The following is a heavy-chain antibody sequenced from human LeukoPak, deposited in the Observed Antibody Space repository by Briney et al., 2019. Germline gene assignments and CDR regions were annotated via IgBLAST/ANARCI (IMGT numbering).Heavy chain of an antibody. J-gene: IGHJ3*02. Sequence: SETLSLTCAVTGGSISTDYRNWIRQPAGKGLEWIGRIYTSGSTNYNPSLKSRVTILLDKSRNQFSLNLRSVTAADTAVYYCARLPGGDTSVVAFDIWGQGTVVTVSS. CDR1: GGSISTDY. D-gene: IGHD2-21*02. V-gene: IGHV4-4*07. CDR3: ARLPGGDTSVVAFDI. CDR2: IYTSGST.